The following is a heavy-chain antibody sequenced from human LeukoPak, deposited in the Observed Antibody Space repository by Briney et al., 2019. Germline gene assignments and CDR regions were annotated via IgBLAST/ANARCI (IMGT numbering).Heavy chain of an antibody. V-gene: IGHV4-34*01. D-gene: IGHD5-18*01. J-gene: IGHJ4*02. Sequence: SETLSLTCAVYGGSFSGYYWSWIRQPPGKGLEWIGEINHGGSTNYKPSLKSRVTISVDTSKNQFSLKLSSVTAADTAVYYCARGRRMQLWITPFDFWGQGTLVTVSS. CDR2: INHGGST. CDR3: ARGRRMQLWITPFDF. CDR1: GGSFSGYY.